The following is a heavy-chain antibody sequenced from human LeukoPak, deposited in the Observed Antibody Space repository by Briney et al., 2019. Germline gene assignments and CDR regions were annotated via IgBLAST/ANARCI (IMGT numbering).Heavy chain of an antibody. CDR3: ARSRFYFDY. Sequence: GSLRPSFAASGFPFCTYWMGWVRPAPGEGLEWVAKIKPDGSEKDHVDSVKGRFTISRDNAKNSLYLQLNSLRAEDTAVYYCARSRFYFDYWGQGTLVTVSS. CDR2: IKPDGSEK. J-gene: IGHJ4*02. CDR1: GFPFCTYW. V-gene: IGHV3-7*01.